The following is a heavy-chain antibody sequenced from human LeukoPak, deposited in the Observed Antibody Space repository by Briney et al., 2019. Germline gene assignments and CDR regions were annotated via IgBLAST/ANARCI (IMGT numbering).Heavy chain of an antibody. Sequence: PGGSLRLSCAASGFTFSSYSMNWFRQAPGKGLEWVSSISSSSSYIYYADSVKGRFTISRDNAKNSLYLQMNSLRAEDTALYYCARDAYYYDSSGYYFRPPVGYFDYWGQGTLVTVSS. V-gene: IGHV3-21*04. D-gene: IGHD3-22*01. CDR1: GFTFSSYS. CDR3: ARDAYYYDSSGYYFRPPVGYFDY. J-gene: IGHJ4*02. CDR2: ISSSSSYI.